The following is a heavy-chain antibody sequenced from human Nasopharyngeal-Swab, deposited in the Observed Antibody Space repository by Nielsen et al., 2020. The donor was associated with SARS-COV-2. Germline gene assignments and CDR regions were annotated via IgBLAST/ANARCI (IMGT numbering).Heavy chain of an antibody. V-gene: IGHV6-1*01. CDR2: TYYRSKWYN. CDR1: GDSVSSNSAA. D-gene: IGHD6-19*01. Sequence: SETLSPTCAISGDSVSSNSAAWNWIRQSTSRGLEWLGRTYYRSKWYNDYAVSVKSRITINPDTSKNQFSLQLNSVTPEETAVYYCASSIAAVAGDSFDYWGQGTLVTVSS. J-gene: IGHJ4*02. CDR3: ASSIAAVAGDSFDY.